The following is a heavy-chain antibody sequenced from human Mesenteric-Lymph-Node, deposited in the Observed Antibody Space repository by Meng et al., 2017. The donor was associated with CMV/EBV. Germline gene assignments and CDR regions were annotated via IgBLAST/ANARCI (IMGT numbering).Heavy chain of an antibody. CDR1: GGSITSGDHF. CDR2: IYYSGIT. V-gene: IGHV4-30-4*08. CDR3: ARLTFLYGGAFDI. D-gene: IGHD2/OR15-2a*01. Sequence: SETLSLTCTVSGGSITSGDHFWSWIRQPPGKGLEWIGSIYYSGITYYNPSLNSRLTMSVDTSKKQFSLKLSSVTAADTAVYYCARLTFLYGGAFDIWGQGPMVTVSS. J-gene: IGHJ3*02.